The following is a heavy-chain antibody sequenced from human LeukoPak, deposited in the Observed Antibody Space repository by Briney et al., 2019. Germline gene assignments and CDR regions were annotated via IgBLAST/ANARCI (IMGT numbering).Heavy chain of an antibody. J-gene: IGHJ4*02. V-gene: IGHV3-23*01. Sequence: GGSLRLSCAASGFTFSSYAMTWVRQAPGKGLEWVSAISGRDGSTYYADSVKGRFTISRDNSKNTLYLQMNSLRAEDTAVYYCAKTWFGELAHFDYWGQGTLVTVSS. CDR2: ISGRDGST. CDR3: AKTWFGELAHFDY. CDR1: GFTFSSYA. D-gene: IGHD3-10*01.